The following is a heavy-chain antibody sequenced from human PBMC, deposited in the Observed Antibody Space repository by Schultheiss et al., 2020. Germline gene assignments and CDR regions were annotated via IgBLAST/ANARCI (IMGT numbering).Heavy chain of an antibody. CDR2: ISYDGSNK. CDR3: ARDRATIFGVANWFDP. V-gene: IGHV3-30-3*01. J-gene: IGHJ5*02. CDR1: GFTFSSYA. Sequence: GGSLRLSCAASGFTFSSYAMHWVRQAPGKGLEWVAVISYDGSNKYYADSVKGRFTISRDNAKNSLYLQMNSLRAEDTAVYYCARDRATIFGVANWFDPWGQGTLVTVSS. D-gene: IGHD3-3*01.